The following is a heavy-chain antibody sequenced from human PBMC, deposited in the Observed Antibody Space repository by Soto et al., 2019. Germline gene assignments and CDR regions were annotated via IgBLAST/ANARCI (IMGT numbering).Heavy chain of an antibody. Sequence: QVQLQESGPGLVKPSETLSLTCTVSGGSISSYYWSWIRQPAGKGLEWIGRIYTSGSTNYNPSLKSRVTMSVDTSKNQFSLKLSYVTAADTAVYYCARDLASLTVTTEAVDVWGQGTTVTVSS. J-gene: IGHJ6*02. D-gene: IGHD1-7*01. CDR2: IYTSGST. CDR1: GGSISSYY. CDR3: ARDLASLTVTTEAVDV. V-gene: IGHV4-4*07.